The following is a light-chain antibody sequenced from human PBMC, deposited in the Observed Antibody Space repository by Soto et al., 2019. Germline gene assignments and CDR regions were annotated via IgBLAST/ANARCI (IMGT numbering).Light chain of an antibody. V-gene: IGLV1-51*01. CDR2: DNN. Sequence: QSVLTQPPSVSATPGQTVTISCSGSNSNIGNNYVSWYQQLPGTAPKLLIYDNNKRPSEIPDRFSGSKSGPSATLGITGLQTGDEDDYYCGTWDSSLSAGVLGTGTKV. CDR3: GTWDSSLSAGV. J-gene: IGLJ1*01. CDR1: NSNIGNNY.